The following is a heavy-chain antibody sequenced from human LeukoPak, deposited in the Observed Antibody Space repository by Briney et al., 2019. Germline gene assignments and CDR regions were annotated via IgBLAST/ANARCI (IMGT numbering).Heavy chain of an antibody. CDR1: GFNYSSYT. Sequence: GGSLRLSCAASGFNYSSYTMNWVRQAPGMGLEWLSYISASRDITYYADSVKGRFTISRDNAKNSLYLQMNSLRAEDTAVYYCARDRTYCSGGRCYDLFNIWGQGTMVTVSS. CDR3: ARDRTYCSGGRCYDLFNI. V-gene: IGHV3-48*01. CDR2: ISASRDIT. J-gene: IGHJ3*02. D-gene: IGHD2-15*01.